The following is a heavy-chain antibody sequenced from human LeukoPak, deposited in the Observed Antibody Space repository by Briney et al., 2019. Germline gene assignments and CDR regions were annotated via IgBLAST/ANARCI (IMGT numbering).Heavy chain of an antibody. D-gene: IGHD6-19*01. Sequence: PGRSLRLSCAASGFTFSRYDMHWVRQATGKGLEWVSGIGTAGDTYYAGSVKGRFTISRENAKNSLYLQMNSLTVGDTAVYYCAGAGSETQWRAFDFWGQGALVTVFS. V-gene: IGHV3-13*01. J-gene: IGHJ4*02. CDR2: IGTAGDT. CDR3: AGAGSETQWRAFDF. CDR1: GFTFSRYD.